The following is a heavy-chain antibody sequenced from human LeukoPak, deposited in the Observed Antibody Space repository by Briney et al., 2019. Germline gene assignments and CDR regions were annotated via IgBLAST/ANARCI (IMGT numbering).Heavy chain of an antibody. CDR2: IYYSGST. J-gene: IGHJ5*02. CDR3: ARRGVVLPNFFDP. Sequence: SETLSLTCTVSGGSISSSYWSWIRQPPGKGLEWIGNIYYSGSTNYNASLKSRVTISIDTSKNQFSLKLSSVTAADTAVYYCARRGVVLPNFFDPWGQGNLVTVSS. CDR1: GGSISSSY. V-gene: IGHV4-59*08. D-gene: IGHD2-15*01.